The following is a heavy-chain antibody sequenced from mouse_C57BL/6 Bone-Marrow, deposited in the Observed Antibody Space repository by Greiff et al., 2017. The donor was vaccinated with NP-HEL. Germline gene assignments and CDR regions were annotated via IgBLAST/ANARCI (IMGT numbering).Heavy chain of an antibody. D-gene: IGHD1-3*01. CDR1: GYTFTDHI. Sequence: VQLQQSGAELASPGASVTLSCQASGYTFTDHIMNWVKKRPGQGLEWIGRIYPVSGETNYNQKVMGKATFFVDRSTSTVYMVLNSLTSENPAVYYCGRRGGAITGSFAYWGQGTLVTVSA. J-gene: IGHJ3*01. CDR2: IYPVSGET. V-gene: IGHV1-11*01. CDR3: GRRGGAITGSFAY.